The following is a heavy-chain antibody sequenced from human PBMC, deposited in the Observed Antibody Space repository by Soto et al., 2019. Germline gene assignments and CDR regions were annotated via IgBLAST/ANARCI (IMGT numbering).Heavy chain of an antibody. D-gene: IGHD3-22*01. CDR2: INHSGSA. V-gene: IGHV4-34*01. J-gene: IGHJ3*02. CDR3: ARGRRYYDSSGYSKPFDI. CDR1: GGSLSGFY. Sequence: PSETLSLTCAVYGGSLSGFYWSWIRQPPGKGLEWIGQINHSGSANYSPSLESRVTISVDTSKNQFSLRLTSVTAADTAVYYCARGRRYYDSSGYSKPFDIWGQGTMVTVPS.